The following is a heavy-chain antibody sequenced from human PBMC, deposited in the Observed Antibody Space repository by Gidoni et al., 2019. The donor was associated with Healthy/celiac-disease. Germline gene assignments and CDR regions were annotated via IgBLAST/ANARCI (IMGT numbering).Heavy chain of an antibody. CDR1: GFTFSNAW. CDR2: IKSKTDGGTT. D-gene: IGHD3-3*01. V-gene: IGHV3-15*01. Sequence: EVQLVESGGGLVKPGGSLRLSCAASGFTFSNAWMSWVRQAPGKGLEWVGRIKSKTDGGTTDYAAPMKGRFTISRDDSKNTLYLQMNSLKTEDTAVYYCKGSYYDFWSGYSFDPWGQGTLVTVSS. CDR3: KGSYYDFWSGYSFDP. J-gene: IGHJ5*02.